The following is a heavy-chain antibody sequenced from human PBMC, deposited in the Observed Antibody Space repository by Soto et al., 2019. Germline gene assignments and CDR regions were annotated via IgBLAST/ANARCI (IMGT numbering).Heavy chain of an antibody. J-gene: IGHJ5*02. CDR2: IHPDGAT. D-gene: IGHD6-19*01. CDR1: GFDVSYNY. CDR3: GSIAVAEGFDP. Sequence: EVLLVETGGALIQPGGSRRLSCAASGFDVSYNYMSWVRQAPGKGLEWLSIIHPDGATYYAGSVKGRFTISRDNSKNTVHLQMNDLRGDDTAVYYCGSIAVAEGFDPWGQGTLVTVSS. V-gene: IGHV3-53*02.